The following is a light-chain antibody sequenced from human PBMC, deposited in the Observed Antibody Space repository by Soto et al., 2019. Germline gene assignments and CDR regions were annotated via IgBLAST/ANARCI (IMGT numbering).Light chain of an antibody. CDR3: CSYAGSNTRYV. Sequence: LTQPPSASGSPGQSVTISCTGTSSDVGGYNYVSWYQHHPGKAPKVIIYEVSERPSGVPDRFSGPKSGNTASLTVSGLQADDEADYYCCSYAGSNTRYVFGTGTKVTVL. CDR1: SSDVGGYNY. V-gene: IGLV2-8*01. CDR2: EVS. J-gene: IGLJ1*01.